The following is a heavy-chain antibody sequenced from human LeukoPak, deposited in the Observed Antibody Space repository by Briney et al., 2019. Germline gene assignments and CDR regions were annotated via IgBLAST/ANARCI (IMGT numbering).Heavy chain of an antibody. J-gene: IGHJ4*02. V-gene: IGHV1-46*01. CDR1: GYTFTSYS. CDR3: ARVWGSGSYYDY. CDR2: INPSGGGT. D-gene: IGHD3-10*01. Sequence: ASVKLSCKASGYTFTSYSMHWVRQAAGQGHEWMGIINPSGGGTSHAQKFQGRVTIARDTSTSTVYMELSSLRSEDTAVYYCARVWGSGSYYDYWGQGTLVTVSS.